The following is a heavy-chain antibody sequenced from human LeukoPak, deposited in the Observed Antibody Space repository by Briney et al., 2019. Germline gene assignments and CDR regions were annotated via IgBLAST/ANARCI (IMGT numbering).Heavy chain of an antibody. Sequence: GGSLRLSCAASGFTFSSYAMSWVRQAPGKGLDWVSTISGSGGSTYYAGSVRGRFTISRDNSKNTLYLQMNSLRAEDTAVYYCAKHRTYSGYDLVWYFDYWGQGTLVTVSS. J-gene: IGHJ4*02. CDR1: GFTFSSYA. V-gene: IGHV3-23*01. CDR3: AKHRTYSGYDLVWYFDY. CDR2: ISGSGGST. D-gene: IGHD5-12*01.